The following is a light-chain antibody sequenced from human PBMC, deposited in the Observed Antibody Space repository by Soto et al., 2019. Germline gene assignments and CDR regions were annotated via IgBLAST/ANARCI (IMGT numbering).Light chain of an antibody. Sequence: EIVLTQSPGTLSLSPGERATLSCRASQSVSTGRLAWYQQKPGQAPRLLIYDVSSRATGTPDRFSGSGSGTDFTLTISRLEPEDFAVYYCQQYGGSPLHTFGQGTKLEIK. CDR2: DVS. J-gene: IGKJ2*01. V-gene: IGKV3-20*01. CDR3: QQYGGSPLHT. CDR1: QSVSTGR.